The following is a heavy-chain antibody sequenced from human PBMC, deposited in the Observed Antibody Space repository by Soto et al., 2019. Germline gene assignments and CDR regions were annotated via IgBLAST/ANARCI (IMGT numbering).Heavy chain of an antibody. Sequence: QVQLVQSGAEVKKPGSSVKVSCKASGGTFSSYAISWVRQAPGRVLEWMGGIIPIFGTANYAQKFQGRVTITADESTSTAYMELSSLRSEDTAVYYCARRYFDWLSRDYYYGIAVWGQGTTVTVYS. CDR1: GGTFSSYA. CDR2: IIPIFGTA. CDR3: ARRYFDWLSRDYYYGIAV. D-gene: IGHD3-9*01. J-gene: IGHJ6*02. V-gene: IGHV1-69*01.